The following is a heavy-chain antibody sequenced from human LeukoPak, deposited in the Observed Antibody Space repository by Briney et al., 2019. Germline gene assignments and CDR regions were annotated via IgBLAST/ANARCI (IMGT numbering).Heavy chain of an antibody. D-gene: IGHD5-24*01. CDR3: ARESDGDGYYFDY. J-gene: IGHJ4*02. CDR1: VGSISSHY. CDR2: IYYSGST. V-gene: IGHV4-59*11. Sequence: SETLSLTCIVSVGSISSHYWSWMRQPPGKGLEWIGYIYYSGSTNYNPSLKSRVTISVDTSKNQFSLKLSSVTAADTAVYYYARESDGDGYYFDYWGQGTLVTVSS.